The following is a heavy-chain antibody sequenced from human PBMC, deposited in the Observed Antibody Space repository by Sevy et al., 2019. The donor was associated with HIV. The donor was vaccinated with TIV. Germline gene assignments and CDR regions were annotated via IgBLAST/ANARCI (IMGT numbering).Heavy chain of an antibody. CDR2: IYWDDDK. D-gene: IGHD3-9*01. CDR1: GFSFSTSGVG. J-gene: IGHJ4*02. CDR3: ANRRSKGITITEFDY. Sequence: SGPTLVKPTQTLTLTCTFSGFSFSTSGVGVGWIRQPPGKALEWLALIYWDDDKRYSPSLKIRLTITKDTSKDQVVLTMANMEPVDTGTYYCANRRSKGITITEFDYWGQGTLVTVSS. V-gene: IGHV2-5*02.